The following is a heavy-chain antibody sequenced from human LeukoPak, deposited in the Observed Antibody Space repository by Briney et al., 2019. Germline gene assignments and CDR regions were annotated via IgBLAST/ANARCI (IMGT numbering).Heavy chain of an antibody. CDR3: AKLAGNFSPYYSYMDV. V-gene: IGHV3-23*01. Sequence: GGSLRLSCATSGFTFSTFAFNWVRQAPGKGLEWASVISASGTITYYADSVKGRFTFSRDNSKNTVFLQMNSLRAEDTAVYYCAKLAGNFSPYYSYMDVWGKGTTVTVSS. CDR2: ISASGTIT. J-gene: IGHJ6*03. D-gene: IGHD6-19*01. CDR1: GFTFSTFA.